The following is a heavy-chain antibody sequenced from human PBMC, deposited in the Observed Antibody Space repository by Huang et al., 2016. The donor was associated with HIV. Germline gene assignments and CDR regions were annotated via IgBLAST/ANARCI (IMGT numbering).Heavy chain of an antibody. V-gene: IGHV3-23*01. CDR2: IRGSGDKT. CDR3: AKVPTVVTFH. J-gene: IGHJ4*02. D-gene: IGHD2-21*02. Sequence: DVQLLESGGDFVQPGGSLRLSCAASRFTFSTYAMSWVRQAPGKGLEWVSAIRGSGDKTYDADSVKGRFTISRDNSKNTLFLQMNSLRAEDTAVYYCAKVPTVVTFHWGQGTLVTVSS. CDR1: RFTFSTYA.